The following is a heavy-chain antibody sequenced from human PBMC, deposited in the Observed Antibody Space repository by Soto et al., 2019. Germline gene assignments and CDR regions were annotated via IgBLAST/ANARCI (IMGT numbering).Heavy chain of an antibody. D-gene: IGHD6-19*01. Sequence: SETLSLTCTVSGGSINTGGYYWSWIRQHPAKGLEWIGNIYYSGTTDYNPSLKSRVTISIDTSKNQFSLKLTSVTAADTAMYYCARDQDSSGWCSYYCYGMDVWGQGTTVTVSS. CDR3: ARDQDSSGWCSYYCYGMDV. CDR1: GGSINTGGYY. J-gene: IGHJ6*02. V-gene: IGHV4-31*03. CDR2: IYYSGTT.